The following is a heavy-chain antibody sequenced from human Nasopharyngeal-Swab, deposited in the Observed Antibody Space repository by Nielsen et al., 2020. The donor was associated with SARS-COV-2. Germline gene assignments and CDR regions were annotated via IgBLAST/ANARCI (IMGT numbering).Heavy chain of an antibody. CDR1: GFTFDDYA. CDR3: ANLYYYDSSGYPGGDY. J-gene: IGHJ4*02. V-gene: IGHV3-9*01. D-gene: IGHD3-22*01. Sequence: SLKISCAASGFTFDDYAMHWVRPAPGKGLEWVSGISWNSGSIGYADSVKGRFTISRDNAKNSLYLQMNSLRAEDAALYYCANLYYYDSSGYPGGDYWGQGTLVTVSS. CDR2: ISWNSGSI.